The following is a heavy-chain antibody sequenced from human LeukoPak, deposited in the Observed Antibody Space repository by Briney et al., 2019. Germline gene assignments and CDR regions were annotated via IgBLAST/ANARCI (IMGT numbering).Heavy chain of an antibody. V-gene: IGHV4-59*12. J-gene: IGHJ6*03. Sequence: SETLSLTCTVSGGSIRSYYWSWIRQPPGKGLEWIGYIYYSGSTKYNPSLKSRVTISVDMSKNQFSLKLSSVTAADTAVYYCARDILKLERMYYYYYMDVWGKGTTVTVSS. CDR3: ARDILKLERMYYYYYMDV. D-gene: IGHD1-1*01. CDR2: IYYSGST. CDR1: GGSIRSYY.